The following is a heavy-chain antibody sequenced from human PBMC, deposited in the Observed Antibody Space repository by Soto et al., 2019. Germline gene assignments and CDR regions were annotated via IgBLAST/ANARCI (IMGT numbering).Heavy chain of an antibody. Sequence: QVQLVQSGAEVKKPGASVKVSCKASGYTFTSYDINWVRQATGQGLEWMGWVNPNSGNTGYAQKFQGRVTLTRNTSISTAYMELSSLRSEDTAVYYCARGQLVVAATAFGRYYGMDVWGQGTTVTVSS. J-gene: IGHJ6*02. CDR2: VNPNSGNT. D-gene: IGHD2-15*01. CDR1: GYTFTSYD. CDR3: ARGQLVVAATAFGRYYGMDV. V-gene: IGHV1-8*01.